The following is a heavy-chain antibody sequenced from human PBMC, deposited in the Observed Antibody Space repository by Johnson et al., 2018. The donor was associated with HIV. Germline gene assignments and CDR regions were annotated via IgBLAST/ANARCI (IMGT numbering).Heavy chain of an antibody. V-gene: IGHV3-20*04. CDR2: INWNGGST. D-gene: IGHD1-26*01. CDR3: ARADEWELVGRGYAFDI. Sequence: VQLVETGGGLVQPGRSLRLSCAASGFTFDDYGMSWVRQAPGKGLEWVSGINWNGGSTGYADSVKGRFTISRDNAKNSLYLQMNSLRAEDTALYYCARADEWELVGRGYAFDIWGQGTMVTVSS. J-gene: IGHJ3*02. CDR1: GFTFDDYG.